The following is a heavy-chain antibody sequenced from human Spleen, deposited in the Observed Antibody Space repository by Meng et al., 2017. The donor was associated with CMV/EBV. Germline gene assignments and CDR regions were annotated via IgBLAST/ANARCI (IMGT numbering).Heavy chain of an antibody. D-gene: IGHD3-22*01. CDR3: VGYDSSGYRAPT. CDR1: GGTFIRYA. Sequence: QVQLVGSGGGVQTPGSSVKVSCKASGGTFIRYAISWVRLVPGQGLEWMGGIIPNSGGTNHAQKFQGRVTMTRDTSISTAYMERSRLRSDDTAVYYCVGYDSSGYRAPTWGKGTLVTVSS. J-gene: IGHJ5*02. V-gene: IGHV1-2*02. CDR2: IIPNSGGT.